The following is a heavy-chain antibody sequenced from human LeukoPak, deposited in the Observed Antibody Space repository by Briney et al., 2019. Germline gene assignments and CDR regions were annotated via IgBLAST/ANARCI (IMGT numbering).Heavy chain of an antibody. CDR1: GFTFSDSY. J-gene: IGHJ4*02. CDR3: ARGSRTIELGDDY. D-gene: IGHD5-24*01. CDR2: ISSSSSDT. V-gene: IGHV3-11*06. Sequence: GGSLRLSCAASGFTFSDSYMSWIRQTPGKGLEWLSYISSSSSDTNYADSVKGRFTISRDNAKNSLYLRMNSLRAEDAAVYYCARGSRTIELGDDYWGQGTLVTVSS.